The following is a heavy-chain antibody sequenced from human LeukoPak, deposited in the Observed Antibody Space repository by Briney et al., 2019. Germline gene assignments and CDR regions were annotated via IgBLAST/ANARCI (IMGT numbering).Heavy chain of an antibody. CDR1: GGSFSGYY. J-gene: IGHJ6*02. V-gene: IGHV4-34*01. D-gene: IGHD5-18*01. CDR3: ARGLVFRLPYYYYGMDV. CDR2: INHSGST. Sequence: SETLSLTCAVYGGSFSGYYWSWLRQPPGKGLEWIGEINHSGSTNYNPSLKSRVTISVDTSKNQFSLKLSSVTAADTAVYYCARGLVFRLPYYYYGMDVWGQGTTVTVSS.